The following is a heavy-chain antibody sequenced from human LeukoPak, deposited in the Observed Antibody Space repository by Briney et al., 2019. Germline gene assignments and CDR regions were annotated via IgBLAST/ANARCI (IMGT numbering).Heavy chain of an antibody. V-gene: IGHV1-2*02. CDR3: ARGLSAGTNEFDY. Sequence: ASVKVSCKASGYTFTGYYMHWVRQAPGQGLEWMGWINPNSGGTNYAQKFQGRVTMTRDTSISTAHMELSRLRSDDTAVYYCARGLSAGTNEFDYWGQGTLVTVSS. CDR1: GYTFTGYY. CDR2: INPNSGGT. J-gene: IGHJ4*02. D-gene: IGHD6-13*01.